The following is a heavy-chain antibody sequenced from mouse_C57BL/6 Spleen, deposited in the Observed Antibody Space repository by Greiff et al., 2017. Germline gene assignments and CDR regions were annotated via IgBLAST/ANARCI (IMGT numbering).Heavy chain of an antibody. CDR1: GYTFTDYN. J-gene: IGHJ3*01. CDR3: ATAGALPFAY. V-gene: IGHV1-18*01. CDR2: INPNNGGT. D-gene: IGHD5-5*01. Sequence: VQLKQSGPELVKPGASVKIPCKASGYTFTDYNMDWVKQSHGKSLEWIGDINPNNGGTIYNQKFKGKATLTVDKSSSTAYMELRSLTSEDTAVYYCATAGALPFAYWGQGTLVTVSA.